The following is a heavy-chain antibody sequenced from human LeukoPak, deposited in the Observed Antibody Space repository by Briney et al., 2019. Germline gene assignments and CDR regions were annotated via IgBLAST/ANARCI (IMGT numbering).Heavy chain of an antibody. J-gene: IGHJ3*02. Sequence: SETLSLTCAVYGGSFSGYYWSWIRQPPGKGLEWIGEINHSGSTNYNPSLKSRVTISVDTSKNQFSLKLSSVTAADTAVYYCASVVVLLWFGELLMDAFDIWGQGTMVTVSS. CDR1: GGSFSGYY. V-gene: IGHV4-34*01. CDR2: INHSGST. D-gene: IGHD3-10*01. CDR3: ASVVVLLWFGELLMDAFDI.